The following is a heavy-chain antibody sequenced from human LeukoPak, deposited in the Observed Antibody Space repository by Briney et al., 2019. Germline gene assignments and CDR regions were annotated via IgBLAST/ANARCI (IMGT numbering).Heavy chain of an antibody. CDR2: ISYDGSYT. CDR1: GFSFDSYG. J-gene: IGHJ4*02. CDR3: AKRRVFAGDFDY. D-gene: IGHD3-16*02. Sequence: GGSLRLSCEVSGFSFDSYGMHWLRQAPGKGLEWVAVISYDGSYTYYADSVKGRFTISRDNSKNTLYLQMNSLRAEDTAVYYCAKRRVFAGDFDYWGQGTLVTVSS. V-gene: IGHV3-30*18.